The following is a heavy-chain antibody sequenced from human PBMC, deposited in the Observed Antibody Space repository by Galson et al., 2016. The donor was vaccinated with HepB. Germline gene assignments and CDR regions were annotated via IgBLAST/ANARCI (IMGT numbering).Heavy chain of an antibody. J-gene: IGHJ4*02. Sequence: SLRLSCAASGFTFGDHAMSWVRQAPGKGLEWVSSISASGGTTTYAESVQGRFTISRDNSKDTLFLQMDGLRADDTAVYYCAKTGFTILRGDQYYFDCWGQGALVTVSS. V-gene: IGHV3-23*01. CDR2: ISASGGTT. D-gene: IGHD3-10*01. CDR3: AKTGFTILRGDQYYFDC. CDR1: GFTFGDHA.